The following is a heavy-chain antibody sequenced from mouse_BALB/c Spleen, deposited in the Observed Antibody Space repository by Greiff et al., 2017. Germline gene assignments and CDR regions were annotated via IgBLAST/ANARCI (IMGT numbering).Heavy chain of an antibody. V-gene: IGHV1-5*01. CDR3: ARDGKYWYFDV. CDR2: IYPGNSDT. CDR1: GYTFTSYW. J-gene: IGHJ1*01. D-gene: IGHD2-1*01. Sequence: DVQLQESGTVLARPGASVKMSCKASGYTFTSYWMHWVKQRPGQGLEWIGAIYPGNSDTSYNQKFKGKAKLTAVTSTSTAYMELSSLTTEDSAVYYCARDGKYWYFDVWGAGTTVTVSS.